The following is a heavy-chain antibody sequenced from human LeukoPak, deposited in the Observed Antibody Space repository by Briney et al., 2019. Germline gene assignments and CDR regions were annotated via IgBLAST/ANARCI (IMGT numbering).Heavy chain of an antibody. J-gene: IGHJ5*02. CDR3: ARDLAGSTNWFDP. V-gene: IGHV1-2*02. Sequence: VKVSCKASGYTFTGYYMHWVRQAPGQGLEWMGWINPNSGATNYVQKFQGRVTMTRNTSVSTAYMELSRLTSDDTAVYYCARDLAGSTNWFDPWGQGTLVTVSS. CDR1: GYTFTGYY. D-gene: IGHD2-2*01. CDR2: INPNSGAT.